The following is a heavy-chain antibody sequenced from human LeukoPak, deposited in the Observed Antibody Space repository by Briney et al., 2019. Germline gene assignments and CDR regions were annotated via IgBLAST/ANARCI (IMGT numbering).Heavy chain of an antibody. CDR1: GFTFSDYY. CDR3: ARAPLWFGELSFDP. Sequence: GGSLRLSCAASGFTFSDYYMSWIRQAPGKGLEWVSYISSSSSYTNYADSVKGRFTISRDNAKNSLCLQMNSLRAEDTAVYYCARAPLWFGELSFDPWGQGTLVTVSS. D-gene: IGHD3-10*01. J-gene: IGHJ5*02. V-gene: IGHV3-11*06. CDR2: ISSSSSYT.